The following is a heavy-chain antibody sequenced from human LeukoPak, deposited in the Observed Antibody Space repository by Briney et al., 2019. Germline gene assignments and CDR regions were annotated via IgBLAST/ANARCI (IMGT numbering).Heavy chain of an antibody. CDR3: ARCGGIAVAGGFDY. CDR2: IYYSGST. V-gene: IGHV4-59*01. D-gene: IGHD6-19*01. Sequence: PSETLSLTCTVSGGSISSYYWSWIRQPPGKGLEWIGYIYYSGSTNYNPSLKSRVTISVDTSKNQFSLKLSSVTAADTAVYYCARCGGIAVAGGFDYWGQGTLVTVSS. J-gene: IGHJ4*02. CDR1: GGSISSYY.